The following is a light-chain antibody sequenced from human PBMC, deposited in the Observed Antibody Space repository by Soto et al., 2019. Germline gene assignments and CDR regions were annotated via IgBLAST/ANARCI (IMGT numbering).Light chain of an antibody. J-gene: IGKJ4*01. CDR2: KVS. V-gene: IGKV2-30*01. CDR1: QSLVYSDGHTY. Sequence: DVVMTQSPLSLPVTLGQPASISCRSSQSLVYSDGHTYLNWFQQRPGQSPRRLMYKVSNRDSGVPDRFSGSGSGTDFTLKISRVEAEDVGVYYCMQGTHWPPSFVGGTKVEIK. CDR3: MQGTHWPPS.